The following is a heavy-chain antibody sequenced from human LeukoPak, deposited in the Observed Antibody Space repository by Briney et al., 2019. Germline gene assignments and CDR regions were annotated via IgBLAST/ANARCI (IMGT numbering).Heavy chain of an antibody. D-gene: IGHD3-22*01. CDR1: GFTFSSYG. CDR3: ARVSAYYYDSSGQGPFDY. CDR2: ISGSGGST. V-gene: IGHV3-23*01. J-gene: IGHJ4*02. Sequence: GGSLRLSCAASGFTFSSYGMSWVRQAPGKGLEWVSAISGSGGSTYYADSVKGRFTISRDNAKNSLYLQMNSLRAEDTALYYCARVSAYYYDSSGQGPFDYWGQGTLVTVSS.